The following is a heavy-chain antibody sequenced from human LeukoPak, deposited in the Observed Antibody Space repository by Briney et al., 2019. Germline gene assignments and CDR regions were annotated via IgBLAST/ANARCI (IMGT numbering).Heavy chain of an antibody. CDR1: GGSFSGYY. CDR2: IYYSGST. J-gene: IGHJ6*02. D-gene: IGHD2-2*01. Sequence: SETLSLTCAVYGGSFSGYYWSWIRQPPGKGLEWIGYIYYSGSTNYNPSLKSRVTISVDTSKNQFSLKLSSVTAADTDVYYCARDGRHRVRYCSSNSCDYYYYYGMDVWGQGTTVTVSS. CDR3: ARDGRHRVRYCSSNSCDYYYYYGMDV. V-gene: IGHV4-59*01.